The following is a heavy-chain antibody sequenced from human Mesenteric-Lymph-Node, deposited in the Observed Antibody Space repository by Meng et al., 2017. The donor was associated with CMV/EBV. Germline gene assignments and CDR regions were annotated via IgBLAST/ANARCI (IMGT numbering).Heavy chain of an antibody. CDR2: INYSGTT. J-gene: IGHJ4*02. CDR3: ARSLRGIAARPLDY. D-gene: IGHD6-6*01. V-gene: IGHV4-39*07. Sequence: ESLKISCTVSGDSISSSTYFWVWVRQPPGEGLEWIGSINYSGTTYYRSSLKSRGTVSVDTSKNQFSLKLSSVTAADTAVYYCARSLRGIAARPLDYWGQGTLVTVSS. CDR1: GDSISSSTYF.